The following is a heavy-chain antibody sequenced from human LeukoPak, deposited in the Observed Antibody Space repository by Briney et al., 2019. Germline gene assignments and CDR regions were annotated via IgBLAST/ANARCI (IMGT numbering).Heavy chain of an antibody. J-gene: IGHJ6*03. V-gene: IGHV3-74*01. D-gene: IGHD3-3*01. CDR3: ARAAIEWFHYYYYYMDV. Sequence: GGSLRLSCAASGFTFSSYWMHWVRQAPGKGLVWVSRINTDGSSTSYADSVKGRFTISRDNAKNTLYLQMNSLRAEDTAVYYCARAAIEWFHYYYYYMDVWGKGTTVTVPS. CDR1: GFTFSSYW. CDR2: INTDGSST.